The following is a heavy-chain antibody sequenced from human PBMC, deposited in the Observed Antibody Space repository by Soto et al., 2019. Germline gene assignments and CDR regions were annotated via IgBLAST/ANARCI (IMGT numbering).Heavy chain of an antibody. Sequence: SETLCLTNAVSGGYFRGYHLSWIRPPQGKGLDWLGEINNSGITNYNSSRKSRVSISVDTSKNKLFLNMSAVTAADTAMYYCVRHHVRGRTIVGAVEYWGQGTLVTGSS. J-gene: IGHJ4*01. CDR3: VRHHVRGRTIVGAVEY. D-gene: IGHD1-26*01. V-gene: IGHV4-34*01. CDR1: GGYFRGYH. CDR2: INNSGIT.